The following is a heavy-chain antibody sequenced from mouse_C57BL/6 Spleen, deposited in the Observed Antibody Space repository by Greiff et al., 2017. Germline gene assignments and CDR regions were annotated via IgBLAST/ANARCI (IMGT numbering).Heavy chain of an antibody. Sequence: QVQLQQPGTELVKPGASVKLSCKASGYTFTSYWMHWVKQRPGQGLEWIGNINPSNGGTNYNEKFKSKATLTVDKSSSTAYMQRSSLTSEDSAVYYCAEGVYYYGSSYEGGAMYYWGQGTSVTVSS. D-gene: IGHD1-1*01. CDR3: AEGVYYYGSSYEGGAMYY. V-gene: IGHV1-53*01. J-gene: IGHJ4*01. CDR1: GYTFTSYW. CDR2: INPSNGGT.